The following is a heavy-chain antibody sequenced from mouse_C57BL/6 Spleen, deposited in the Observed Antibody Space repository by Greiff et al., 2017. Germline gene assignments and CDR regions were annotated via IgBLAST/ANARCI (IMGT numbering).Heavy chain of an antibody. V-gene: IGHV3-6*01. CDR3: ASYYYGSSQSYFDY. Sequence: VQLQQSGPGLVKPSQSLSLTCSVTGYSITSGYYWNWIRQFPGNKLEWMGYISYDGSNNYNPSLKNRISITRDTSKNQFFLKLNSVTTEDTATYYCASYYYGSSQSYFDYWGQGTTLTVSS. D-gene: IGHD1-1*01. J-gene: IGHJ2*01. CDR2: ISYDGSN. CDR1: GYSITSGYY.